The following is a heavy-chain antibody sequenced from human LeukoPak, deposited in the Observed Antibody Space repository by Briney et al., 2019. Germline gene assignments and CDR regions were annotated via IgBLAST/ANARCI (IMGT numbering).Heavy chain of an antibody. CDR1: GFTFSSYS. CDR3: ARDRIVVVPAAMEAYYYYYMDV. D-gene: IGHD2-2*01. J-gene: IGHJ6*03. V-gene: IGHV3-21*01. Sequence: GGSLRLSCAASGFTFSSYSMNWVRQAPGKGLEWVASISSSSSYIYYADSVKGRFTISRDNAKNSLYLQMNSLRAEDTAVYYCARDRIVVVPAAMEAYYYYYMDVWGKGTTVTVSS. CDR2: ISSSSSYI.